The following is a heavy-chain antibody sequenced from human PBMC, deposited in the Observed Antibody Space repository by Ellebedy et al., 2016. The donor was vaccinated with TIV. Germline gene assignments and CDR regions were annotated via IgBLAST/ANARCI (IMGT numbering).Heavy chain of an antibody. CDR1: GGSISSSNYY. D-gene: IGHD1-14*01. CDR2: IHSSGST. J-gene: IGHJ4*02. V-gene: IGHV4-39*07. Sequence: MPSETLSLTCTVSGGSISSSNYYRGWIRQTPGKGLEWIGSIHSSGSTSYKPSLKSRVTISVDTSKNQFSLKLSSVTAADTAVYYCARSPEYWGQGTLVTVSS. CDR3: ARSPEY.